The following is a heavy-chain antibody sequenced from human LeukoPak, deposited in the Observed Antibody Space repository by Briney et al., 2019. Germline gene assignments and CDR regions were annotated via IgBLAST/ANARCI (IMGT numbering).Heavy chain of an antibody. CDR3: ASSYYYDSSEPGY. D-gene: IGHD3-22*01. V-gene: IGHV3-30-3*01. CDR1: GFTFSSYA. CDR2: ISYDGSNK. Sequence: GGSLRLSCAASGFTFSSYAMHWVRQAPGKGLEWVAVISYDGSNKYYADSVKSRFTISRDNSKNTMYLQMNSLRAEDTAVYYCASSYYYDSSEPGYWGQGTLVTVSS. J-gene: IGHJ4*02.